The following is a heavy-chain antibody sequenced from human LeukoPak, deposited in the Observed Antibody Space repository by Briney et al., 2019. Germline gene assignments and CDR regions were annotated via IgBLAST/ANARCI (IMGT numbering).Heavy chain of an antibody. CDR1: GGSFSGYY. V-gene: IGHV4-34*01. D-gene: IGHD6-13*01. J-gene: IGHJ4*02. CDR3: ARGVAAAERNY. CDR2: INHSGST. Sequence: SETLSLTCAVYGGSFSGYYWSWIRQPPGKGLEWMGEINHSGSTNYNPPLKRRVTISVDTSKKQFSLKQSSVAAADTAVYYCARGVAAAERNYWGQGTLVTVSS.